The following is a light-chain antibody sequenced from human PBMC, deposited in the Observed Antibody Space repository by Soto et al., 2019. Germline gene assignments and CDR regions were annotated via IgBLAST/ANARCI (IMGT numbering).Light chain of an antibody. Sequence: EIVLTQSPGTLSLSPGERATLSCRASQSVSSSYLAWYQQKHVQAPRLLIYGASSRATGIPDRFSGSGSGTVFNLTISRLEPEDFAVYYCQQYGSSPWTFGKGTKVEIK. J-gene: IGKJ1*01. V-gene: IGKV3-20*01. CDR1: QSVSSSY. CDR3: QQYGSSPWT. CDR2: GAS.